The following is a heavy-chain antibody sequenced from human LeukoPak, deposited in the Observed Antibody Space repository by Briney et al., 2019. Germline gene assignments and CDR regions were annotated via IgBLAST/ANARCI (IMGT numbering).Heavy chain of an antibody. Sequence: SETLSLTCAVYGGSFSGYYWSWIRQPPGKGLEWIGEINHRGSTNYNPSLKSRVAISVDTSKNQFSLKLSSVTAADTAVYYCARGGVLRYFDWLLFNWFDPWGQGTLVTVSS. CDR2: INHRGST. CDR1: GGSFSGYY. J-gene: IGHJ5*02. V-gene: IGHV4-34*01. CDR3: ARGGVLRYFDWLLFNWFDP. D-gene: IGHD3-9*01.